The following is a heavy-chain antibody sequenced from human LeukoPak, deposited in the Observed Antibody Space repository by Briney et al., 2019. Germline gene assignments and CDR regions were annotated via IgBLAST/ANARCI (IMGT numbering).Heavy chain of an antibody. CDR2: IYHSGST. CDR3: ASRPFTMVRGVSTFDY. J-gene: IGHJ4*02. Sequence: PSGTLSLTCAVSGGSISSSNWWSWVRQPPGKGLEWIGEIYHSGSTNYNPSLKSRVTISVDKSKNQFSLKLSSVTAADTAVYYCASRPFTMVRGVSTFDYWGQGTLVIVSS. D-gene: IGHD3-10*01. V-gene: IGHV4-4*02. CDR1: GGSISSSNW.